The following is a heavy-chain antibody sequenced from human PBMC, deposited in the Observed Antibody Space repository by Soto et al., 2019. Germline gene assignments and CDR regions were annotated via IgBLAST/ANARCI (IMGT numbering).Heavy chain of an antibody. Sequence: PGGSLRLSCAASGFTFSSYAMSWVRQAPGKGLEWVSAISGSGGSTYYADSVKGRFTISRDNSKNTLYLQMNSLRAEDTAVYYCAKRYDFWSGSHLDYWGQGTLVTVSS. D-gene: IGHD3-3*01. CDR3: AKRYDFWSGSHLDY. CDR2: ISGSGGST. CDR1: GFTFSSYA. V-gene: IGHV3-23*01. J-gene: IGHJ4*02.